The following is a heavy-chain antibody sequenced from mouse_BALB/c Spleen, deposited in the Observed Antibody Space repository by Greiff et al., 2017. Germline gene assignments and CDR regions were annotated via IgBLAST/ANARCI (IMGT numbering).Heavy chain of an antibody. J-gene: IGHJ4*01. Sequence: QVHVKQSGPGLVAPSQSLSITCTVSGFSLTSYGVHWVRQPPGKGLEWLGVIWAGGSTNYNSALMSRLSISKDNSKSQVFLKMNSLQTDDTAMYYCAGYDYDEEGYAMDYWGQGTSVTVSS. D-gene: IGHD2-4*01. CDR2: IWAGGST. V-gene: IGHV2-9*02. CDR1: GFSLTSYG. CDR3: AGYDYDEEGYAMDY.